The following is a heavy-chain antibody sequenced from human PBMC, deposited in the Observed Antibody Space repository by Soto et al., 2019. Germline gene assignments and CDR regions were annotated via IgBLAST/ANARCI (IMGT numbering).Heavy chain of an antibody. V-gene: IGHV3-30*18. CDR3: AKDLSGTMVRGADGY. Sequence: PGGSLRLSCAASGFTFSSYGMHWVRQAPGKGLEWVAVISYDGSNKYHADSVKGRFTISRDNSKNTLYLQMNSLRAEDTAVYYCAKDLSGTMVRGADGYWGQGTLVTVSS. CDR1: GFTFSSYG. D-gene: IGHD3-10*01. J-gene: IGHJ4*02. CDR2: ISYDGSNK.